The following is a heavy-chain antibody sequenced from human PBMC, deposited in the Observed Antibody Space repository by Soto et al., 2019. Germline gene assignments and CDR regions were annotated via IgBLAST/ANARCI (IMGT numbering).Heavy chain of an antibody. D-gene: IGHD3-16*01. J-gene: IGHJ3*02. CDR3: ATFTFGRPFDT. V-gene: IGHV3-23*01. Sequence: WGSLRLSCAASGFTFNTYAMIFFRHSPGQGLEWVSAISGSGFSTYYADSVKGRFSISSDSSKNTLFLQMNSLRADDTAVYFCATFTFGRPFDTWGQGTMVTVSS. CDR1: GFTFNTYA. CDR2: ISGSGFST.